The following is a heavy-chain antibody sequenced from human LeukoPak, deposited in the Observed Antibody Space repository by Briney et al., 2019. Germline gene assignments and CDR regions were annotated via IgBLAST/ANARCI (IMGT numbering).Heavy chain of an antibody. CDR1: GFTFSSYS. Sequence: PGGSLRLSCAASGFTFSSYSMNWVRQAPGKGLEWVSSINSSSSYIYYADSVKGRFTISRDNAKNSLYLQMNSLRAEDTAVYYCARDYSTVTTFFDYWGQGTLVTVSS. CDR3: ARDYSTVTTFFDY. V-gene: IGHV3-21*01. J-gene: IGHJ4*02. D-gene: IGHD4-17*01. CDR2: INSSSSYI.